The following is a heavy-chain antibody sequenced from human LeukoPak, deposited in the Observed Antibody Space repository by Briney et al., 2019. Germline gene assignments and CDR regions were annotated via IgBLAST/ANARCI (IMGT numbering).Heavy chain of an antibody. CDR3: VRNEGNYYDSSGYYYFDY. Sequence: PGGSLRLSCSASGFTFSSCAMHWVRQAPGKGLEYVSAISSNGGSTYYADSVKGRFTISRDNSKNTLYLQMSSLRAEDTAVYYCVRNEGNYYDSSGYYYFDYWGQGTLVTVSS. CDR2: ISSNGGST. D-gene: IGHD3-22*01. CDR1: GFTFSSCA. J-gene: IGHJ4*02. V-gene: IGHV3-64D*06.